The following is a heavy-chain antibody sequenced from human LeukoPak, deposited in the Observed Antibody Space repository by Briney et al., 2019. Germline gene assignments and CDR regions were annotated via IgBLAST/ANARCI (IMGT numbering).Heavy chain of an antibody. D-gene: IGHD5-24*01. Sequence: SETLSLTCAVFGGSFSDYFWSWIRQPPGKGLEWIGEINHSGSTNYNPSLKSRVTISVDTSKNQFSLKLSSVTAADTAVYYCARRGGSPKRRAFDIWGQGTMVTVSS. J-gene: IGHJ3*02. CDR3: ARRGGSPKRRAFDI. CDR2: INHSGST. CDR1: GGSFSDYF. V-gene: IGHV4-34*01.